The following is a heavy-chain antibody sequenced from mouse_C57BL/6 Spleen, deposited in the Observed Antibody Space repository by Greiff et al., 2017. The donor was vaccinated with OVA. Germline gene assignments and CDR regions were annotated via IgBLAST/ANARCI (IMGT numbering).Heavy chain of an antibody. Sequence: VQLQQPGAELVKPGASVKLSCKASGYTFTSYWMQWVKQRPGQGLEWIGEIDPSDSYTNYNQKFKGKATLTVDTSSSTAYMQLSSLTSEDSAVYYCARSYYSNSPLAYWGQGTLVTVSA. V-gene: IGHV1-50*01. J-gene: IGHJ3*01. CDR2: IDPSDSYT. CDR1: GYTFTSYW. D-gene: IGHD2-5*01. CDR3: ARSYYSNSPLAY.